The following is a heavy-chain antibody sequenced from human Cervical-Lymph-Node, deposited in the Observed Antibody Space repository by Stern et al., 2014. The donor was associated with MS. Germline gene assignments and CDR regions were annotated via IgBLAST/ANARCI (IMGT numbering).Heavy chain of an antibody. V-gene: IGHV3-30-3*01. CDR2: IPYDGSKA. J-gene: IGHJ6*02. D-gene: IGHD3-10*01. CDR1: GFNFSSYA. CDR3: ARDLVWFGELDWGAMDV. Sequence: VQLVESGGGVVQPGRALRLSCAATGFNFSSYAMQWVRQAPGKGLEWLAVIPYDGSKAYYTESVKGRFTVSRDNSKNTLFLQVSSLRPEDTAEYYCARDLVWFGELDWGAMDVWGHGTTVTVSS.